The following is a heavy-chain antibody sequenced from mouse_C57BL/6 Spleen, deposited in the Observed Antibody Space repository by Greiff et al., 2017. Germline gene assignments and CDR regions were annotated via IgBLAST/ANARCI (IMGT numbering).Heavy chain of an antibody. CDR2: IDPSDSYT. CDR1: GYTFTSYW. V-gene: IGHV1-69*01. D-gene: IGHD2-1*01. Sequence: VQLQQPGAELVMPGASVKLSCKASGYTFTSYWMHWVKQRPGQGLEWIGEIDPSDSYTNYNQKFKGKSTLTVDKSSSTAYMQLSSLTSEDSAVYYCAYGNSFDYWGQGTTLTVSS. CDR3: AYGNSFDY. J-gene: IGHJ2*01.